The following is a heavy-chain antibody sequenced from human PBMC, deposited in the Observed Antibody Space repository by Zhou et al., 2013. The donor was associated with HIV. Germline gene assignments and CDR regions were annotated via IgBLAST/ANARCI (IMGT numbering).Heavy chain of an antibody. CDR1: GYTFTSYD. CDR2: MNPNSGNT. CDR3: ARGCSSSWYLGYYYYYMDV. V-gene: IGHV1-8*03. Sequence: QVQLVQSGAEVKKPGASVKVSCKASGYTFTSYDINWVRQATGQGLEWMGWMNPNSGNTGYAQKFQGRVTITRNTSISTAYMELSSLRSEDTAVYYCARGCSSSWYLGYYYYYMDVWGKGTTVTVSS. D-gene: IGHD6-13*01. J-gene: IGHJ6*03.